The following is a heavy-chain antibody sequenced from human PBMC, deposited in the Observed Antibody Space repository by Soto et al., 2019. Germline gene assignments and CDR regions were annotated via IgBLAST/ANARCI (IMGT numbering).Heavy chain of an antibody. CDR1: GFTFSSYW. V-gene: IGHV3-7*01. Sequence: EVQLVESGGGLVQPGGSLRLSCAASGFTFSSYWMSWVRQAPGKRLEWVANIKQDGSEKYYVDSVKGRFTISRDNAKNSLYLQMNSLRAEDTAVYYCARGVVPAARTYYYYYMDVWGKGTTVTVSS. J-gene: IGHJ6*03. CDR2: IKQDGSEK. D-gene: IGHD2-2*01. CDR3: ARGVVPAARTYYYYYMDV.